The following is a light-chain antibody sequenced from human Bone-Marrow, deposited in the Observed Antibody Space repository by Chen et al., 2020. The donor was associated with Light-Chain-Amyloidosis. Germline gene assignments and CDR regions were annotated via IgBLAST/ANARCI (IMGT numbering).Light chain of an antibody. CDR1: QSVLYNSNNKNC. V-gene: IGKV4-1*01. CDR3: QQYYSTPLT. CDR2: WAS. Sequence: DIVMTQSPDSLAVSLGERATINCKSSQSVLYNSNNKNCIAWYQQKPGQPPKLLIYWASTRESGVPDRFSGSGSWTDLTLAISSLQAEDVAVYYCQQYYSTPLTFGQGTKVEIK. J-gene: IGKJ1*01.